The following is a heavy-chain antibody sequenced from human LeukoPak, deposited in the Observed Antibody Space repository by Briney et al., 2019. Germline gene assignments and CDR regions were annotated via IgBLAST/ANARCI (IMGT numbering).Heavy chain of an antibody. CDR1: GYTFTSYG. CDR2: ISAYNGNT. V-gene: IGHV1-18*04. D-gene: IGHD4-17*01. CDR3: ARLPLGDDYGDLDYFDY. J-gene: IGHJ4*02. Sequence: ASVKVSCKASGYTFTSYGISWVRQAPGQGLEWMRWISAYNGNTNYAQKLQGRVTMTTDTSTSTAYMELRSLRSDDTAVYYCARLPLGDDYGDLDYFDYWGQGTLVTVSS.